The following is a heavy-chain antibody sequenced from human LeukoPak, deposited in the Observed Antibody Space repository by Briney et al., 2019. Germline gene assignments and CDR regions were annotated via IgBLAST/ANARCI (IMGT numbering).Heavy chain of an antibody. Sequence: GGSLRLSCAASGFSFSTYSMNWVRQAPGKGLEWVSIISSSSTTIYYADSVKGRFTISRDNAKNSLYAQMNSLRGDDTAVYYCARVRSGWYSDYWGQGTLVTVSS. CDR1: GFSFSTYS. CDR2: ISSSSTTI. J-gene: IGHJ4*02. CDR3: ARVRSGWYSDY. D-gene: IGHD6-19*01. V-gene: IGHV3-48*01.